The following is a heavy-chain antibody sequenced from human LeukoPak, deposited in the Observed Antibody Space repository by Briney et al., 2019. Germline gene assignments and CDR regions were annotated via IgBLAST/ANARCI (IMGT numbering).Heavy chain of an antibody. Sequence: GGSLRLSCAASGFTFSSYSMNWVRQAPGKGLEWVSVIYSGGSTYYADSVKGRFTISRDNSKNTLYLQMNSLRAEDTAVYYCARDEGPYWGQGALVTVSS. CDR2: IYSGGST. V-gene: IGHV3-66*01. CDR3: ARDEGPY. CDR1: GFTFSSYS. J-gene: IGHJ4*02.